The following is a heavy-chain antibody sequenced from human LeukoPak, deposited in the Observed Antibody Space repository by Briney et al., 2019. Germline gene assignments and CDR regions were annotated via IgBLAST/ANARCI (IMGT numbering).Heavy chain of an antibody. D-gene: IGHD2-8*01. V-gene: IGHV3-30-3*01. CDR3: ARGRWRTNRGVIAFDF. J-gene: IGHJ4*02. CDR2: ISSDGSIT. Sequence: GGSLRLSCAASGFTFSTYSMHWVRQAPGKGLEWVAVISSDGSITSYGDSVKGRFTISRDNAKNTLFLQMSSLRAEDTAVYYCARGRWRTNRGVIAFDFWGQGALVTVSS. CDR1: GFTFSTYS.